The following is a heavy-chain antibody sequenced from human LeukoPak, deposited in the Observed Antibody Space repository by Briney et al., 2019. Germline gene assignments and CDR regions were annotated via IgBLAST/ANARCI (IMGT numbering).Heavy chain of an antibody. D-gene: IGHD6-13*01. Sequence: QPGGSLRLSCAASGFTFSSYAMSWVRQAPGKGLEWVSAISGSGGSTYYADSVKGRFTVSRDNSKNTLYLQMNSLRAEDTAVYYCARGGARQQLLENYFDYWGQGTLVTVSS. CDR1: GFTFSSYA. CDR2: ISGSGGST. J-gene: IGHJ4*02. V-gene: IGHV3-23*01. CDR3: ARGGARQQLLENYFDY.